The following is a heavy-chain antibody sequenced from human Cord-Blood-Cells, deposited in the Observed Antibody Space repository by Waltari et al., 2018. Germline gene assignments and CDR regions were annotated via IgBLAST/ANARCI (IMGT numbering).Heavy chain of an antibody. CDR3: ARLTPEGGEFDY. D-gene: IGHD3-10*01. Sequence: QVQLVESGGGVVQPGRSLRLSCAASGFTFSSYGMHWVRQAPGKGLEWVAVIWYDGSNKYYADSVKGRFTISRDNSKNTLYLQMNSLRAEDTAVYYCARLTPEGGEFDYWGQGTLVTVSS. V-gene: IGHV3-33*01. J-gene: IGHJ4*02. CDR2: IWYDGSNK. CDR1: GFTFSSYG.